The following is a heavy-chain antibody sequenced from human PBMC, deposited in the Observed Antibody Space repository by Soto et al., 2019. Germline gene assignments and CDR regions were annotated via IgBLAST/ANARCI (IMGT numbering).Heavy chain of an antibody. CDR3: ANRGVRVAGHFPF. CDR2: ISSSGDTT. V-gene: IGHV3-23*01. D-gene: IGHD6-19*01. J-gene: IGHJ3*01. Sequence: EVQLLESGGGLVQPGGSLRLSCAASGLTFISEAMSWVRQAPGKGLEWVSSISSSGDTTYYAESVKGRFAISRDNSKSTVYLQMNTLRADDTAVYYCANRGVRVAGHFPFWGQGTLVTVSS. CDR1: GLTFISEA.